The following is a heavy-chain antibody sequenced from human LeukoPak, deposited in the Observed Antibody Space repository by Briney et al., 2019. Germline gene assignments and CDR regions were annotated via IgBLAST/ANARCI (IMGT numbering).Heavy chain of an antibody. CDR3: ASVRSGTYYFNY. Sequence: PSETLSLTCTVSGGSISSYYWSWIRQPPGKGLEWIGYISYSGRTNYSPSLKSRVTISVDTSKNQFSLKLTSVTAADTAVYYCASVRSGTYYFNYWGQGALVTVSS. J-gene: IGHJ4*02. V-gene: IGHV4-59*01. D-gene: IGHD1/OR15-1a*01. CDR2: ISYSGRT. CDR1: GGSISSYY.